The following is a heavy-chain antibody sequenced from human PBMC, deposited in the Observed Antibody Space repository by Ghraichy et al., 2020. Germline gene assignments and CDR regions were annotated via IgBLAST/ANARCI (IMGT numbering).Heavy chain of an antibody. V-gene: IGHV3-53*01. Sequence: GGSLRLSCAASGFTVSSNYMSWVRQAPGKGLEWVSVIYSGGSTYYADSVKGRFTISRDNSKNTLYLQMSSLRAEDTAVYYCARSLVVPAAMGYYGMDVWGQGTTVTVSS. D-gene: IGHD2-2*01. CDR3: ARSLVVPAAMGYYGMDV. J-gene: IGHJ6*02. CDR2: IYSGGST. CDR1: GFTVSSNY.